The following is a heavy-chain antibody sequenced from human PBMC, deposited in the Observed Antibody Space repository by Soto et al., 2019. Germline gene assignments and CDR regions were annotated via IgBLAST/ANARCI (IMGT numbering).Heavy chain of an antibody. V-gene: IGHV4-39*01. J-gene: IGHJ4*02. Sequence: SETLSLTYSVSGGSISSSSYYWGWIRQPPGKGLEWIGSIYYSGSTYYNPSLKSRVTISVDTSKNQFSLKLSSVTAADTAVYYCARHTPAISISDHWGQGTLVTVSS. D-gene: IGHD2-15*01. CDR3: ARHTPAISISDH. CDR2: IYYSGST. CDR1: GGSISSSSYY.